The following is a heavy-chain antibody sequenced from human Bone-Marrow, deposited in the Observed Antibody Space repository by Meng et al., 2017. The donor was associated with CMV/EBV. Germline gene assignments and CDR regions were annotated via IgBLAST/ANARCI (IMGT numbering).Heavy chain of an antibody. Sequence: GESLKISCAASGFTFRSHAMSWVRQAPGKGLEWVSHISGSGGSTYYADSVKGRFTISRDNSKNTLYLQMNSLRAEDTALYFCVKGVTVTTSDYWGRGTLVTVSS. CDR3: VKGVTVTTSDY. V-gene: IGHV3-23*01. CDR2: ISGSGGST. CDR1: GFTFRSHA. D-gene: IGHD4-17*01. J-gene: IGHJ4*02.